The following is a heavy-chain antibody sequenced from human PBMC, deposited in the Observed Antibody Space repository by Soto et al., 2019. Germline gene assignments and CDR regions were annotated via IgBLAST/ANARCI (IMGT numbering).Heavy chain of an antibody. CDR3: AAGVTYDGNFDI. D-gene: IGHD5-12*01. J-gene: IGHJ3*02. CDR2: IVVDSGNT. Sequence: SVKVSCQASGFTFTSSAMQWVRQARGQRLEWIGWIVVDSGNTNYAQKFQERVSITRDMSTRTAYMELSSLRSEDTAVYYCAAGVTYDGNFDIWGQGTMVTVSS. V-gene: IGHV1-58*02. CDR1: GFTFTSSA.